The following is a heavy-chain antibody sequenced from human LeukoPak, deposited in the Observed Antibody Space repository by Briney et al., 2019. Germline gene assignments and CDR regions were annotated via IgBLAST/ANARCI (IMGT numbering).Heavy chain of an antibody. CDR1: GFTVSSNY. CDR2: IYSGGST. J-gene: IGHJ4*02. Sequence: PGGSLRLSCAASGFTVSSNYMSWVRQAPGKGLEWVSVIYSGGSTYYADSVKGRFTISRDNSKNTLYLQMNSLRAEDTAVYYCARDYYVWGSYRYTDYWGQGTLVTVSS. V-gene: IGHV3-53*01. CDR3: ARDYYVWGSYRYTDY. D-gene: IGHD3-16*02.